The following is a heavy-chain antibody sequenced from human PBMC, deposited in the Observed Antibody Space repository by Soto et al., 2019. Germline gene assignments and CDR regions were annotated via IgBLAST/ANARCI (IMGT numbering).Heavy chain of an antibody. J-gene: IGHJ6*02. CDR1: GFTFSSYG. CDR3: AGDQGIVGSKGGMDV. CDR2: IWYDGSNK. D-gene: IGHD1-26*01. V-gene: IGHV3-33*01. Sequence: QVQLVESGGGVVQPGRSLRLSCAASGFTFSSYGMHWVRQAPGKGLEWVAVIWYDGSNKYYADSVKGRFTISRDNSKNRLYMHMNSLRAEDTAVYYCAGDQGIVGSKGGMDVWGQGTTVTVSS.